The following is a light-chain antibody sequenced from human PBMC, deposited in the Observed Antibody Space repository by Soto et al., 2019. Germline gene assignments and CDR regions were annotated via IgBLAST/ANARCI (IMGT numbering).Light chain of an antibody. Sequence: EIVLAQSPVTLSLSPGERATLSCRASQSVTSTYLSWYQQRPGQAPRLLFYATSSRAIVVPDRFTGSGSGNDFTLTISRLEPEDFAVYYCQHYGRSPMFGQGTKVDIK. CDR1: QSVTSTY. V-gene: IGKV3-20*01. CDR3: QHYGRSPM. CDR2: ATS. J-gene: IGKJ1*01.